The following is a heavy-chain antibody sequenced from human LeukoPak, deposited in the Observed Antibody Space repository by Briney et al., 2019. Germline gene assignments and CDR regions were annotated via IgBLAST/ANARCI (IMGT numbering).Heavy chain of an antibody. CDR1: GGSISSGDYY. V-gene: IGHV4-30-4*01. CDR3: ARDLIVVVPAGMYYYYGMDV. D-gene: IGHD2-2*01. CDR2: IYYSGST. J-gene: IGHJ6*04. Sequence: PQTLSLTCTVSGGSISSGDYYWSWIRQPPGKGLEWIGYIYYSGSTYYNPSLKSRVTISVDTSKNQFSLKLSSVTAADTAVYYCARDLIVVVPAGMYYYYGMDVWGKGTTVTVSS.